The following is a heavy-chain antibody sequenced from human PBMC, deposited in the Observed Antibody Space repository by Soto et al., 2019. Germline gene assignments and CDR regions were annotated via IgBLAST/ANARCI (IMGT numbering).Heavy chain of an antibody. V-gene: IGHV3-30-3*01. Sequence: PGGSLRLSCAASGFTFSSYAMHWVRQAPGKGLEWVAVISYDGSNKYYADSVKGRFTISRDNSKNTLYLQMNSLRAEDTAVYYCANPGYSSGWYYFDYWGQGTLVTVSS. CDR2: ISYDGSNK. CDR1: GFTFSSYA. D-gene: IGHD6-19*01. J-gene: IGHJ4*02. CDR3: ANPGYSSGWYYFDY.